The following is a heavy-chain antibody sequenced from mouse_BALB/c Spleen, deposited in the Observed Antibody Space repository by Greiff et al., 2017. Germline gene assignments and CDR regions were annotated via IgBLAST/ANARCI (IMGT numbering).Heavy chain of an antibody. D-gene: IGHD3-3*01. CDR2: INPSTGYT. CDR3: ARYRDAWFAY. CDR1: GYTFTSYW. Sequence: QVQLQQSGAELVKPGASVKMSCKASGYTFTSYWMHWVKQRPGQGLEWIGYINPSTGYTEYNQKFKDKATLTADKSSSTAYMQLSSLTSEDSAVYYCARYRDAWFAYWGQGTLVTVSA. V-gene: IGHV1-7*01. J-gene: IGHJ3*01.